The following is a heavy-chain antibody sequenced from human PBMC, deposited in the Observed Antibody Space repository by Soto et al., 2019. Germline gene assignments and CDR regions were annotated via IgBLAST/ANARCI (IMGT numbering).Heavy chain of an antibody. Sequence: KSSETLSLTCTVSGASISSGGYYCTWIRQHPGKGLEWIGYVYYSGSTYYNPSLKSRVTISVDTSKNQFSLSLNSVTAADTAVYYCARGWSYYVITYSKNRIDAFDIWGQGTMVTFSS. V-gene: IGHV4-31*03. CDR1: GASISSGGYY. D-gene: IGHD3-10*02. CDR2: VYYSGST. CDR3: ARGWSYYVITYSKNRIDAFDI. J-gene: IGHJ3*02.